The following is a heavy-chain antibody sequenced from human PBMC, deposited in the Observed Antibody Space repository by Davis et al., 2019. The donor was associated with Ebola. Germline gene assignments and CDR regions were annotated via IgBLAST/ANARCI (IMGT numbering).Heavy chain of an antibody. CDR3: ARAYRRYGMDV. Sequence: ASVKVSCKASRYTFTLYYMHWVRQAPGQGLEWMGIINPSVGSTTDAQKFQGRVTMTRDTSTSTVYMEVSSLRSEDTAVYYCARAYRRYGMDVWGQVTTVTVSS. J-gene: IGHJ6*02. V-gene: IGHV1-46*01. CDR1: RYTFTLYY. D-gene: IGHD4-11*01. CDR2: INPSVGST.